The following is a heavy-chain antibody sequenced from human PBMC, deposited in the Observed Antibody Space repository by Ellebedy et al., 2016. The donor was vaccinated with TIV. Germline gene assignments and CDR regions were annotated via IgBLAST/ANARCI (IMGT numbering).Heavy chain of an antibody. CDR2: TKPDGGEK. CDR3: AREGTGIFDW. D-gene: IGHD3-9*01. CDR1: GFAFDTDW. Sequence: GESLKISCAAFGFAFDTDWMTWVRQVPGKGLEWVANTKPDGGEKYYVDSVKGRFTVSRDNAKNSLSLQMNSLRAEDTAVYHCAREGTGIFDWWGQGTLVTVSS. V-gene: IGHV3-7*03. J-gene: IGHJ4*02.